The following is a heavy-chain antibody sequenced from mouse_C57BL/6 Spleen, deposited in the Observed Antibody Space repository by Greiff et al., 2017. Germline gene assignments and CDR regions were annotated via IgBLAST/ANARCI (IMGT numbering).Heavy chain of an antibody. CDR3: APDSSGHAYYAMDY. D-gene: IGHD3-2*02. CDR2: IYPGDGDT. J-gene: IGHJ4*01. CDR1: GYAFSSSW. Sequence: VKLVESGPELVKPGASVKISCKASGYAFSSSWMNWVKQRPGKGLEWIGRIYPGDGDTNYNGKFKGKATLTADKSSSTAYVQLSSLTSEDSAVYFCAPDSSGHAYYAMDYWGQGTSVTVSS. V-gene: IGHV1-82*01.